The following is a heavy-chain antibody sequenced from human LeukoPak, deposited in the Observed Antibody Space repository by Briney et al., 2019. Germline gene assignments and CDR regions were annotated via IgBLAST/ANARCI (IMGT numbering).Heavy chain of an antibody. CDR1: GITFSYCT. Sequence: ASVKVSCKASGITFSYCTISWVRQAPGQGLEWMGRIIPIFGTADYAQKFQGRVTMTTDESTSTAYMELSSLRSEDTAVYYCAREPVPRSSGLQYWGQGTLVIVSS. CDR3: AREPVPRSSGLQY. CDR2: IIPIFGTA. V-gene: IGHV1-69*05. D-gene: IGHD3-22*01. J-gene: IGHJ4*02.